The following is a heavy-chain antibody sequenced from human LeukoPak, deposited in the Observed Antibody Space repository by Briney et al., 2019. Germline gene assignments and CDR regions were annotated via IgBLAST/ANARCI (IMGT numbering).Heavy chain of an antibody. D-gene: IGHD4-23*01. J-gene: IGHJ6*04. CDR1: GFTFSSYW. CDR2: INSDGSST. CDR3: ARGGNLLRYYYGMDV. Sequence: PGGSLRLSCAASGFTFSSYWMHWVRQAPGKGLVWVSRINSDGSSTSYADSVEGRFTISRDNAKNTLYLQMNSLRAEDTAVYYCARGGNLLRYYYGMDVWGKGTTVTVSS. V-gene: IGHV3-74*01.